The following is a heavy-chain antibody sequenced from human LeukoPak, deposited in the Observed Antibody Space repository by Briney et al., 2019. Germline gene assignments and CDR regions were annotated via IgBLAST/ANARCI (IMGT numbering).Heavy chain of an antibody. D-gene: IGHD4-17*01. CDR3: ARAHLKTTVTTTDY. CDR1: GYTFTCYG. Sequence: EASVKVSCKASGYTFTCYGISWVRQAPGQGLEWMGWISAYNGNTNYAQKLQGRVTMTTDTSTSTAYMELRSLRSDDTAVYYCARAHLKTTVTTTDYWGQGTLVTVSS. CDR2: ISAYNGNT. J-gene: IGHJ4*02. V-gene: IGHV1-18*01.